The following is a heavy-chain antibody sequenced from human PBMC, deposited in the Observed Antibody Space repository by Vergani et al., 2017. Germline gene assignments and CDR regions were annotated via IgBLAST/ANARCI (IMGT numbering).Heavy chain of an antibody. D-gene: IGHD3-22*01. J-gene: IGHJ4*02. V-gene: IGHV3-21*06. CDR2: IKFPPGEI. CDR3: AKDNVPGYYDSSGYCDY. Sequence: EAYLVQSGGGLVTPGGSLRLSCAASGFNFPSFTMNWVRQAPGRGLEWISSIKFPPGEIFYADSVKGRFTISRDNVKNMMYLQLNSLRDEDTAVYYCAKDNVPGYYDSSGYCDYWGQGTLVTVSS. CDR1: GFNFPSFT.